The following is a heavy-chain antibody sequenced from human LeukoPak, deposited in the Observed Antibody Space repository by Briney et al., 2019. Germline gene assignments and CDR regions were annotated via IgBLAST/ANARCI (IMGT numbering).Heavy chain of an antibody. CDR2: IYHTGRT. CDR3: ASAPIWFGELPYWFDP. V-gene: IGHV4-38-2*02. D-gene: IGHD3-10*01. Sequence: SETLSLTCTVSGYSICSGYYWGWIRQPPGKGLEWIGSIYHTGRTNYNPSLKSRVTISVDTSKNQFSLKLSSVTAADTAVYYCASAPIWFGELPYWFDPWGQGTLVTVSS. CDR1: GYSICSGYY. J-gene: IGHJ5*02.